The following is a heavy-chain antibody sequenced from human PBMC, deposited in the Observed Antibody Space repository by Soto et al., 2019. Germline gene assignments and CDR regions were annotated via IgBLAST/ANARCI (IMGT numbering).Heavy chain of an antibody. CDR3: TRAAMIVVVITMNFDY. CDR2: IRSKAYGGTT. V-gene: IGHV3-49*04. J-gene: IGHJ4*02. D-gene: IGHD3-22*01. CDR1: GFTFGDYA. Sequence: GGALRLSCTASGFTFGDYAMSWVRQAPGKGLEWVGFIRSKAYGGTTEYAASVKGRFTISRDDSKSIAYLQMNSLKTEDTDVYYCTRAAMIVVVITMNFDYWGQGTLVTVSS.